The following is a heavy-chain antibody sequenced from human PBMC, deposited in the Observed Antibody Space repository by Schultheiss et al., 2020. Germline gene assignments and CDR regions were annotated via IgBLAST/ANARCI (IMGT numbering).Heavy chain of an antibody. Sequence: ASVKVSCKASGYTFTSYGISWVRQAPGQGLEWMGWISVGKGDTYYAQKLQGRVTMTTDTSTSTAYMELRSLRLDDTAVYYCARDNERRSYYSDYWGQGILVTVSS. V-gene: IGHV1-18*04. J-gene: IGHJ4*02. CDR3: ARDNERRSYYSDY. D-gene: IGHD3-10*01. CDR1: GYTFTSYG. CDR2: ISVGKGDT.